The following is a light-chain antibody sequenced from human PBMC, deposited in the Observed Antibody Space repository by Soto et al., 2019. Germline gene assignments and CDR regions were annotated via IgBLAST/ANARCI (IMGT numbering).Light chain of an antibody. Sequence: QSALTQPPSASGSPGQSVTISCTGTSSDVGGYNYVSWYQQHPGKAPKLMIYEVSKRPSGFPDRFSGSKSGNTASLTVSGLDAEDEADYYCSSSAGSNVVFGGGTKLTVL. J-gene: IGLJ2*01. V-gene: IGLV2-8*01. CDR1: SSDVGGYNY. CDR2: EVS. CDR3: SSSAGSNVV.